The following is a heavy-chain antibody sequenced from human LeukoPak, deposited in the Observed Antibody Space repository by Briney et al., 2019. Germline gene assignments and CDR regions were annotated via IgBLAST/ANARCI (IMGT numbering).Heavy chain of an antibody. Sequence: GGSLRLSCAASGFTFSSYAMHWVRQAPGKGLEWVAVISYDGSNKYYADSVKGRFTISRDNSKNTLYLQMNSLRAEDTAVYYCAREYYYDSSGYPKNYGMDVWGQGTTVTVSS. CDR2: ISYDGSNK. D-gene: IGHD3-22*01. CDR1: GFTFSSYA. V-gene: IGHV3-30-3*01. CDR3: AREYYYDSSGYPKNYGMDV. J-gene: IGHJ6*02.